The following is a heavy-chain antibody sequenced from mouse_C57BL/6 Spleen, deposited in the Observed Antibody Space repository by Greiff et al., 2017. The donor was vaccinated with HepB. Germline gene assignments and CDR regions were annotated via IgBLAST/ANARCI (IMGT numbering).Heavy chain of an antibody. CDR2: VYPYNGGT. Sequence: VQLQQSGPVLVKPGPSVKISCKASGFTFTDYYMHWVKQSHGKSLEWIGLVYPYNGGTSYNLKVKGKATLTVDTSSSTAYMELNSLTSEDSAVYYSARTLDYYGSSYDDWYFDVWGTGTTVTVSS. V-gene: IGHV1-36*01. D-gene: IGHD1-1*01. CDR3: ARTLDYYGSSYDDWYFDV. CDR1: GFTFTDYY. J-gene: IGHJ1*03.